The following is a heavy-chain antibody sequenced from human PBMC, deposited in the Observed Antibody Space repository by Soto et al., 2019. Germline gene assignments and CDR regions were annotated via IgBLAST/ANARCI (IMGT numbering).Heavy chain of an antibody. Sequence: SETLSLTCTVSGGSISSGGYYWSWIRQHPGKGLEWIGYIYYSGSTYYNPSLKSRVTISVDTSKNQFSLKLSSVTAADTAVYYCARDPVAPYSSSSYWGQGTLVTVSS. D-gene: IGHD6-6*01. J-gene: IGHJ4*02. CDR3: ARDPVAPYSSSSY. CDR1: GGSISSGGYY. V-gene: IGHV4-31*03. CDR2: IYYSGST.